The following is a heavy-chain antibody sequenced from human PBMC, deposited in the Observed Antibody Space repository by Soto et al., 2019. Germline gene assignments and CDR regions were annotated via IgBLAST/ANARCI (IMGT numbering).Heavy chain of an antibody. J-gene: IGHJ4*02. Sequence: ASVKVSCKASGYTFTSYGISWVRQAPGQGLEWMGWISAYNGNTNYAQKLQGRVTMTTDTSTSTAYMELRSLRSDDTAVYYCARDRPLYSSGWYSDYWGQGTLVTVSS. D-gene: IGHD6-19*01. CDR2: ISAYNGNT. CDR3: ARDRPLYSSGWYSDY. CDR1: GYTFTSYG. V-gene: IGHV1-18*01.